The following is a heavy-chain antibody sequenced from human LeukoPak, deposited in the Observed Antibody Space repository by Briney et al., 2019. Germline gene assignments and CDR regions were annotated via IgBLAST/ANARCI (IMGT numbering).Heavy chain of an antibody. V-gene: IGHV3-23*01. D-gene: IGHD4-23*01. J-gene: IGHJ4*02. CDR1: GFTFSSYA. Sequence: GGSLRLSCAASGFTFSSYAMSWVRQAPGKGLEWVSAISGSGGSTYYADSVKGRFTISRDNSKNTLYLQMNSLRAEDTAVYYCAKKLRERGVVTGSLYFDYWGQGTLVTVSS. CDR3: AKKLRERGVVTGSLYFDY. CDR2: ISGSGGST.